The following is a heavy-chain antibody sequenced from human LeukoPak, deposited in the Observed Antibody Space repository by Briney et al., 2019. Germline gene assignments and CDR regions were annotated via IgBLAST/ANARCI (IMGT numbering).Heavy chain of an antibody. CDR1: GFAFSVYA. J-gene: IGHJ4*02. D-gene: IGHD3-22*01. V-gene: IGHV3-23*01. CDR2: INANSGTT. Sequence: GGSLRLSCAASGFAFSVYAMSWLRQPPGKGLEWVSTINANSGTTSYADSVKGRFTISRDNSKNTLYLQMSSLRSEDTAVYYCARGSTRTMIVVGQQTGGLDYWGQGTLVTVSS. CDR3: ARGSTRTMIVVGQQTGGLDY.